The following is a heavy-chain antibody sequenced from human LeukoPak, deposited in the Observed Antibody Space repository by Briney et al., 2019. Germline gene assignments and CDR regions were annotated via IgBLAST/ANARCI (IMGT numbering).Heavy chain of an antibody. V-gene: IGHV4-31*11. D-gene: IGHD5-18*01. Sequence: SETLSPTCGFSGGLTSSGVCYGIWIRQHPGKGLEWIGYIYYSGSTYYNPSLKSRVTISVDTSKNQFSLKLSSVTAADTAVYYCARTRGDSTYYYDMDVCRRGPTVTVSS. CDR1: GGLTSSGVCY. CDR3: ARTRGDSTYYYDMDV. J-gene: IGHJ6*02. CDR2: IYYSGST.